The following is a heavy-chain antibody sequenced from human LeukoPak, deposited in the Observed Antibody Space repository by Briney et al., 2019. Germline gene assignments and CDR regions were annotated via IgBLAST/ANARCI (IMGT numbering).Heavy chain of an antibody. J-gene: IGHJ4*02. V-gene: IGHV3-30*04. D-gene: IGHD3-22*01. CDR1: GFTFSTYA. Sequence: GGSLRLSCAASGFTFSTYAMNWVRQAPGKGLEWVAVISYDGRQNYYADSVKGRFTISRDNSKNTLYLQMNSLRAEDTAVYYCARDGDYYYDSSGYFDYWGQGTLVTVSS. CDR3: ARDGDYYYDSSGYFDY. CDR2: ISYDGRQN.